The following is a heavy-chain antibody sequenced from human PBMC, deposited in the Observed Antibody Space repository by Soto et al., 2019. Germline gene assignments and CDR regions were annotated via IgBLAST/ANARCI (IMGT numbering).Heavy chain of an antibody. CDR1: GFTFSSYA. J-gene: IGHJ6*02. D-gene: IGHD3-3*01. V-gene: IGHV3-30-3*01. CDR2: ISYAGSNK. CDR3: VRGGDFWSGSPPYYYYGMDV. Sequence: QVQLVESGGGVVQPGRSLRLSCAASGFTFSSYAMHWVRQAPGKGLEWVAVISYAGSNKYYADSVKGRFTISRDNSKNTLSLQMNSLRAEDTAVYYCVRGGDFWSGSPPYYYYGMDVWGQGTTVTVSS.